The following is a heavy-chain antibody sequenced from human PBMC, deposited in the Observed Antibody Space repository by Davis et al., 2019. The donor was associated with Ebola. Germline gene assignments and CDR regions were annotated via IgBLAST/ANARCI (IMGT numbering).Heavy chain of an antibody. D-gene: IGHD3-10*01. CDR3: ARVVGVSYYYGSGQGYMDV. CDR1: GGSFSGYY. J-gene: IGHJ6*03. CDR2: INHSGST. Sequence: PSETLSLTCAVYGGSFSGYYWSWIRQPPGKGLEWIGEINHSGSTNYNPSLKSRVTISVDTSKNQFSLKLSSVTAADTAVYYCARVVGVSYYYGSGQGYMDVWGEGTTVTVSS. V-gene: IGHV4-34*01.